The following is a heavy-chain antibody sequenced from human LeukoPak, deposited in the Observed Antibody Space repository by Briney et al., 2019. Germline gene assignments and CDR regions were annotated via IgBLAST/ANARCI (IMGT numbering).Heavy chain of an antibody. CDR1: GFTFSSYG. Sequence: GGSLRLSCAASGFTFSSYGMHWVRQAPGKGLEWVAVISYDGSNEYYADSVKGRFTISRDNSKNTLYLQMNSLRAEDTAVYYCAKEERDGYNSFYFDYWGQGTLVTVSS. CDR2: ISYDGSNE. J-gene: IGHJ4*02. V-gene: IGHV3-30*18. CDR3: AKEERDGYNSFYFDY. D-gene: IGHD5-24*01.